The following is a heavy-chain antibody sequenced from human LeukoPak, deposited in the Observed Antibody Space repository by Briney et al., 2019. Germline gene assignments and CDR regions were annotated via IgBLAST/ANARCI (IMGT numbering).Heavy chain of an antibody. J-gene: IGHJ4*02. CDR3: ASEKGYCSSTSCYLRGDSSFSYFDY. CDR2: IIPIFGTA. V-gene: IGHV1-69*05. CDR1: GVTFSSYA. D-gene: IGHD2-2*01. Sequence: GSSVKVSCKASGVTFSSYAISWVRQAPGQGLEWMGGIIPIFGTANYAQKFQGRVTITTDESTSTAYMELSSLRSEETAVYYCASEKGYCSSTSCYLRGDSSFSYFDYWGQGTLVTVSS.